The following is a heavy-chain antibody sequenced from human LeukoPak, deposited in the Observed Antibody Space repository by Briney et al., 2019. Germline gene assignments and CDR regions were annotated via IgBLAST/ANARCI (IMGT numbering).Heavy chain of an antibody. Sequence: GGSLRLSCAASGFTFSSYSMNWVRQAPRKGLEWVSSISSSSSYIYYADSVKGRFTISRDNAKNTLYLRMNSLRAEDTAVYYCARGPLHNHWGQGTLVTVSS. CDR2: ISSSSSYI. V-gene: IGHV3-21*01. J-gene: IGHJ5*02. CDR1: GFTFSSYS. CDR3: ARGPLHNH.